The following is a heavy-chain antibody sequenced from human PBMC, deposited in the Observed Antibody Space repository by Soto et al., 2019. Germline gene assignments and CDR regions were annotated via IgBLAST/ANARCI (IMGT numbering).Heavy chain of an antibody. CDR2: ISYDGSNK. V-gene: IGHV3-30-3*01. Sequence: PGGSLRLSCAASGFTFSSYAMHWVRQAPGKGLEWVAVISYDGSNKYYADSVKGRFTISRDNSKNTLYLQMNSLRAEDTAVYYCARVDTMVRGVIMPYYYYGMDVWGQGTTVTVS. CDR1: GFTFSSYA. CDR3: ARVDTMVRGVIMPYYYYGMDV. D-gene: IGHD3-10*01. J-gene: IGHJ6*02.